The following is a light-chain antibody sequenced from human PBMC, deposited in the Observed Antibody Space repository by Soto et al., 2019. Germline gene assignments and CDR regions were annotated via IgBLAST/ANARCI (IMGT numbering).Light chain of an antibody. V-gene: IGLV1-44*01. CDR1: SSNIGINP. CDR3: AAWDDSLNGVI. CDR2: TNN. Sequence: QSVLTQPPSASGTPGQGVIISCSGSSSNIGINPVNWYQQLPGTAPKLLIYTNNQRPSGVPDRLSGSKSGTSASLAISGLHSEDEIDYYCAAWDDSLNGVIFGGGTQLTVL. J-gene: IGLJ2*01.